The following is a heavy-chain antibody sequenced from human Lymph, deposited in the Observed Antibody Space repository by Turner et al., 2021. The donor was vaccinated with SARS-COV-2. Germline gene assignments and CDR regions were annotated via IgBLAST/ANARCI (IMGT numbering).Heavy chain of an antibody. D-gene: IGHD3-22*01. CDR1: GGSISSSSYY. Sequence: QLQLQESGPGLVKPSETLSLTCTVSGGSISSSSYYWGWIRQPPGKGLEWIGNIYYSGSTYYNPSLKSRVTISVDTSKNQFSLKLSSVTAADTAVYYCASLHFRYDSSGRDAFDIWGQGTVVTVSS. CDR3: ASLHFRYDSSGRDAFDI. CDR2: IYYSGST. V-gene: IGHV4-39*01. J-gene: IGHJ3*02.